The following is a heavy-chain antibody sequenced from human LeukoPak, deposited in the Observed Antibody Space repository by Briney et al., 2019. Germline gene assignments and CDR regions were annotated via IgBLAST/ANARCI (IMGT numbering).Heavy chain of an antibody. J-gene: IGHJ4*02. CDR3: AKAPYDSTQYDY. CDR2: ISWNSGSI. CDR1: GFTFDDYA. V-gene: IGHV3-9*01. Sequence: PGRSLRLSCAASGFTFDDYAMHWVRQAPGKGLEWVSGISWNSGSIGYADSVKGRFTISRDNAKNSLYLQMNSLRAEDTALYYCAKAPYDSTQYDYWGQGTLVTVSS. D-gene: IGHD3-22*01.